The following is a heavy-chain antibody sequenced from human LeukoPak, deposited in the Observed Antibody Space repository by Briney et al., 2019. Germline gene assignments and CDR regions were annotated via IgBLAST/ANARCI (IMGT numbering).Heavy chain of an antibody. Sequence: GGSLRLSCAASGFTFSSYGMHWVRQAPGKGLEWVAFIRYDGSNKYYADSVKGRFTISRDNSKNALYLQMNSLRAEDTAVYYCANPIYIAAPGSMYFDHYYGMDVWGQGTTITVSS. CDR2: IRYDGSNK. D-gene: IGHD6-13*01. CDR3: ANPIYIAAPGSMYFDHYYGMDV. J-gene: IGHJ6*02. V-gene: IGHV3-30*02. CDR1: GFTFSSYG.